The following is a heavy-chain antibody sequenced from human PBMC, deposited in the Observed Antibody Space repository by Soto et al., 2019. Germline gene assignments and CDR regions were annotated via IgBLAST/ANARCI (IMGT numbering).Heavy chain of an antibody. CDR2: ISAYNGNT. V-gene: IGHV1-18*01. Sequence: ASVKVSCKASGYTFTSYGISWVRQAPGQGLEWMGWISAYNGNTNYAQKLQGRVTMTTDTSTSTAYMELRSLRSDDTAVYYCARGNYYDSLDYYYGMDVWGQGTRSPSP. J-gene: IGHJ6*02. CDR3: ARGNYYDSLDYYYGMDV. CDR1: GYTFTSYG. D-gene: IGHD3-22*01.